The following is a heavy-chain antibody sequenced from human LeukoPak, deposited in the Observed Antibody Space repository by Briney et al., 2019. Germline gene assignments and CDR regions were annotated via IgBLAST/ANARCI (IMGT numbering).Heavy chain of an antibody. Sequence: SETLSLTCTVSGGSISSYYWSWIRQPPGKGLEWIGYIYYTGNTNYNPSLKSRVTISVDTSKNQFSLKLSSVTAADTAVYYCARDRLQLQSWGQGTLVTVSS. J-gene: IGHJ5*02. CDR3: ARDRLQLQS. V-gene: IGHV4-59*01. D-gene: IGHD1-1*01. CDR1: GGSISSYY. CDR2: IYYTGNT.